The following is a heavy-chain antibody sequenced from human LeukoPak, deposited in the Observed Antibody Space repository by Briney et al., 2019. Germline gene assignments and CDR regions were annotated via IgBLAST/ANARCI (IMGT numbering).Heavy chain of an antibody. CDR2: INHSGST. CDR1: GFTFSSYS. J-gene: IGHJ6*02. CDR3: ARVMITFGGVIVKGYYYYGMDV. Sequence: PGGSLRLSCAASGFTFSSYSMNWVRQPPGKGLEWIGEINHSGSTNYNPSLKSRVTISVDTSKNQFSLKLSSVTAADTAVYYCARVMITFGGVIVKGYYYYGMDVWGQGTTVTVSS. D-gene: IGHD3-16*02. V-gene: IGHV4-34*01.